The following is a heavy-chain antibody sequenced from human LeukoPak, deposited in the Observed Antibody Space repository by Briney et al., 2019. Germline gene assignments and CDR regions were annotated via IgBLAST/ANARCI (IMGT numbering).Heavy chain of an antibody. CDR3: ARDSELELIGWFDP. V-gene: IGHV4-34*01. CDR1: GGSFSGYY. D-gene: IGHD1-7*01. CDR2: INHSGST. Sequence: SETLSLTCAVYGGSFSGYYWSWIRQPPGKGLEWIGEINHSGSTYYNPSLKSRVTISVDTSKNQFSLKLSSVTAAVTAVYYCARDSELELIGWFDPWGQGTLVTVSS. J-gene: IGHJ5*02.